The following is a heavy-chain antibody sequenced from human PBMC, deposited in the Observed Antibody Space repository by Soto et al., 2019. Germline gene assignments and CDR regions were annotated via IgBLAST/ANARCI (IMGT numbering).Heavy chain of an antibody. CDR1: GFTFSSYS. Sequence: EVQLVEYGGGLVQPGGSLRLSCAASGFTFSSYSMNWVRQAPGKGLEWVSYISSSSSTIYYADSVKGRFTISRDNAKNSLELQMNSLRAEDTAVSYCAREYCSSTSCLNGFDPCGQGTLVTVSS. D-gene: IGHD2-2*01. J-gene: IGHJ5*02. CDR3: AREYCSSTSCLNGFDP. V-gene: IGHV3-48*01. CDR2: ISSSSSTI.